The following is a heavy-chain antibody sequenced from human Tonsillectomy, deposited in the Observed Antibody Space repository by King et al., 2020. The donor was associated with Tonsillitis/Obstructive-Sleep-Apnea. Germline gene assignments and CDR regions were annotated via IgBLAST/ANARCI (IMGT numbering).Heavy chain of an antibody. D-gene: IGHD3-3*01. J-gene: IGHJ4*02. CDR3: AKDQSGNDFWSGYYTDFDY. CDR2: ISGSGGST. V-gene: IGHV3-23*04. CDR1: GFTFSSYA. Sequence: VQLVESGGGLVQPGGSLRLSCAASGFTFSSYAMSWVRQAPGKGLEWVSAISGSGGSTYYADSVKGRFTISRDNSKNTLYLQMNSLRAEDTAVYYCAKDQSGNDFWSGYYTDFDYWAREPWSPSPQ.